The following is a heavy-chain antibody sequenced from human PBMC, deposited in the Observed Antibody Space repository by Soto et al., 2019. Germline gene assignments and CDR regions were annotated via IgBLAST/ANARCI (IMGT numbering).Heavy chain of an antibody. J-gene: IGHJ5*02. V-gene: IGHV4-39*01. CDR1: GDSITNSNYY. Sequence: SETLSLTCTVSGDSITNSNYYWGWFRQPPGKGLEWIASIYYIGSTYYNPSLKSRVTISVDTSNNQFSLNLNSVTASDTAVYYCAGRNSLASVSLNFRELSNYKWIDPWGPGSLVTVSS. CDR2: IYYIGST. CDR3: AGRNSLASVSLNFRELSNYKWIDP. D-gene: IGHD3-16*02.